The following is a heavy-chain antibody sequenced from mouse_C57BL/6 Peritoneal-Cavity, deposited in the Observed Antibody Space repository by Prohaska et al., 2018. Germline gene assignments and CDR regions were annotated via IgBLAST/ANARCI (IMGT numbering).Heavy chain of an antibody. D-gene: IGHD2-1*01. Sequence: EVQLLETGGGLVQPGGSRGLSCEGSGFNFSGFWMSWVRQTPGKTVEWIGDINSDGSAINYAPSIKDRFTIFRDNDKVVLNLQMSNVRSEDTATYFCMRYGNYWYFDVWGSGTTV. J-gene: IGHJ1*01. CDR1: GFNFSGFW. CDR3: MRYGNYWYFDV. CDR2: INSDGSAI. V-gene: IGHV11-2*01.